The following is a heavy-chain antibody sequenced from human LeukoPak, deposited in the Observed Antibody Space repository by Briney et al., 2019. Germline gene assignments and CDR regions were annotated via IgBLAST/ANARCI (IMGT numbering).Heavy chain of an antibody. J-gene: IGHJ4*02. D-gene: IGHD2-15*01. Sequence: GASVKVSCKASGYRFTDHLIHWIRQAPGQGLEWMGWINPNTGDTISAQKFQGRVAMTRDTSITTTYMELTGLESGDGAVYFCTRDLRIAPAVAFFDSWGQGTRVTVSS. CDR3: TRDLRIAPAVAFFDS. CDR2: INPNTGDT. V-gene: IGHV1-2*02. CDR1: GYRFTDHL.